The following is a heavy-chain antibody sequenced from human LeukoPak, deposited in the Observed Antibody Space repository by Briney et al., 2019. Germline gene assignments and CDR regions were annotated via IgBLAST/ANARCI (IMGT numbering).Heavy chain of an antibody. CDR3: ARESGRNYGDSIDY. Sequence: ASVKVSCKASGYTFSNYDINWVRLAAGQGLEWMGWMNPKSGNTGYEQKFKGRVTMTRDTSTSTAYMELSSLRSEDTAVYYCARESGRNYGDSIDYWGQGTLVTVSS. J-gene: IGHJ4*02. V-gene: IGHV1-8*01. CDR2: MNPKSGNT. D-gene: IGHD4-17*01. CDR1: GYTFSNYD.